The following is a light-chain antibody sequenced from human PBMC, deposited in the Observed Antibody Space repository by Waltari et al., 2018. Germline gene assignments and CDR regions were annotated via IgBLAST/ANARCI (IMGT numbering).Light chain of an antibody. V-gene: IGLV1-44*01. CDR3: AACDDSLNGQRV. Sequence: QSVLTQPPSASGVPGQRVTIPCSGSISTIGSNAVSWYPQFPGTAPKLLIYKTDQRPSGVPDRFSGAKSGTSASLAITGLKSEDEADYYCAACDDSLNGQRVFGGGTKLTVL. J-gene: IGLJ3*02. CDR2: KTD. CDR1: ISTIGSNA.